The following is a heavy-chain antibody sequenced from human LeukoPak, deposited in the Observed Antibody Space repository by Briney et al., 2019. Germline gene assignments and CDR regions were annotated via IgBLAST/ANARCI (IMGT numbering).Heavy chain of an antibody. Sequence: GGSLRLSCAASGFTFSSYGMHWVRQAPGKGLEWVAVISYDGSNKYYADSVKGRFTISRDNSKNTLYLQMNRLRAEDTAVYYCASPSSTPGMDVWGQGTTVTVSS. CDR1: GFTFSSYG. J-gene: IGHJ6*02. D-gene: IGHD2-2*01. CDR3: ASPSSTPGMDV. V-gene: IGHV3-30*03. CDR2: ISYDGSNK.